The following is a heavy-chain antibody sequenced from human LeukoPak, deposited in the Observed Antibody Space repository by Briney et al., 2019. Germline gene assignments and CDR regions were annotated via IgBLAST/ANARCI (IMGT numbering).Heavy chain of an antibody. CDR1: GFIFGSYW. D-gene: IGHD3-16*02. Sequence: GGSLRLSCAASGFIFGSYWIHWVRQAPGKGLVWVSRINSNGITTNYADSVKGRFTTFRDNAKNTLYLQMNSLRVEDTAVYYCARAGSYRFDYWGQGTLVTVSS. CDR2: INSNGITT. CDR3: ARAGSYRFDY. J-gene: IGHJ4*02. V-gene: IGHV3-74*01.